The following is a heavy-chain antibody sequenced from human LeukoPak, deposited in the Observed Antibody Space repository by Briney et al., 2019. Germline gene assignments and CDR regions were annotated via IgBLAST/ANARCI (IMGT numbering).Heavy chain of an antibody. V-gene: IGHV4-4*07. CDR2: IHTNGGT. J-gene: IGHJ4*02. CDR3: PRGGGYGDY. D-gene: IGHD5-12*01. Sequence: SETLSLTCTVSGASITSFYYNWIRQAAGKGLEWIGRIHTNGGTDYRPSLNSRATMSVDTSKKQISLKLTTVTAADTAVYFCPRGGGYGDYWGQGILVTVSS. CDR1: GASITSFY.